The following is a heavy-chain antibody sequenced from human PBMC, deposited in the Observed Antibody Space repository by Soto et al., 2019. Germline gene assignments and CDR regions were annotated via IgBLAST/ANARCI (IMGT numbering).Heavy chain of an antibody. CDR1: GFTFNDFE. Sequence: EVQLLESGGGLVQPGGSLRLSCGVSGFTFNDFEMNWVRQAPGKGLEWLAYIDGSGTTKKYADSVRGRFTISRDNPNNALFLHMSSLSAAETARYYCARGFGRFNYWGQGTLVSVSS. J-gene: IGHJ4*02. V-gene: IGHV3-48*03. CDR2: IDGSGTTK. CDR3: ARGFGRFNY. D-gene: IGHD3-10*01.